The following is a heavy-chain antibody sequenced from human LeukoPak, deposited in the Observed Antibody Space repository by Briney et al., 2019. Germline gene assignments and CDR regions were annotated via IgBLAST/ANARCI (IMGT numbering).Heavy chain of an antibody. V-gene: IGHV4-34*01. Sequence: SETLSLTCAVYGGSFSGYYWSWIRQPPGKGLEWIGEINHSGSTNYNPSLKSRVTISVDTSKNQFSLKLSSVTAADTAVYYCASWGFYSSSSFSFWTDPEYYYGMDVWGQGTTVTVSS. J-gene: IGHJ6*02. CDR2: INHSGST. CDR3: ASWGFYSSSSFSFWTDPEYYYGMDV. CDR1: GGSFSGYY. D-gene: IGHD2-2*01.